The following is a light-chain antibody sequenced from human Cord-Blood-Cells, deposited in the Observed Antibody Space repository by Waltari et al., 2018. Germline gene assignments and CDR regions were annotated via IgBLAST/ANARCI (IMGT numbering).Light chain of an antibody. CDR3: SSYTSSRTYV. CDR2: DVS. CDR1: SSDVGGYNY. Sequence: QSALTQPASVSGSPGQSITISCTGTSSDVGGYNYVSWYQQHPGKAPKLMIYDVSNRPSGVSNRFSVTKSGNTASLTISGLQDEDEADYYCSSYTSSRTYVFGTGTKVTVL. V-gene: IGLV2-14*01. J-gene: IGLJ1*01.